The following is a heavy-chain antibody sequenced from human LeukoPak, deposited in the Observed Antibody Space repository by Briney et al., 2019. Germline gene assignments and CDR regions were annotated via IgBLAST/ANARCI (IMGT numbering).Heavy chain of an antibody. V-gene: IGHV3-11*04. J-gene: IGHJ4*02. D-gene: IGHD3-9*01. Sequence: PGGSLRLSCAASGFTFSDYYMSWIRQAPGRGLEWVSYISSSGSTIYYADSVKGRFTISRDNAKNSLYLQMNSLRAEDTAVYYCAGRYFDWLLREHFDYWGQGTLVTVSS. CDR1: GFTFSDYY. CDR3: AGRYFDWLLREHFDY. CDR2: ISSSGSTI.